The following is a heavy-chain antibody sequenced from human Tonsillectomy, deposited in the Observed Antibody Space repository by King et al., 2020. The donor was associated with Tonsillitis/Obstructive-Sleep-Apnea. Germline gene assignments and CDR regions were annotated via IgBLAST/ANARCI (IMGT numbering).Heavy chain of an antibody. V-gene: IGHV3-23*04. CDR3: AKDLGPGYSSGWYDYYYYMDV. J-gene: IGHJ6*03. Sequence: VQLVESGGGLVQPGGSLRLSGAASEFTFSGYAMSWVRQAPGKGLEWVSAISGSGAITYYADSVKGRFTISRDNSKNTLYLQMNSLKAEDTAAYYCAKDLGPGYSSGWYDYYYYMDVWGKGTTVTVSS. CDR1: EFTFSGYA. D-gene: IGHD6-19*01. CDR2: ISGSGAIT.